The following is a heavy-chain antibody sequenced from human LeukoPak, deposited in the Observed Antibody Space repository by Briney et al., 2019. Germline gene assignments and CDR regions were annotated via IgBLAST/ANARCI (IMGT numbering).Heavy chain of an antibody. V-gene: IGHV5-51*01. D-gene: IGHD4-11*01. Sequence: GESLKISCKGSGYSFTSYWIGWVRQMPGKGLEWMGIMYPGDSETRYSPSFQGQVTISADKSISTTYLQWSSLKASDTAMYYCARRDSNSDFDYWGQGTLVTVSS. J-gene: IGHJ4*02. CDR2: MYPGDSET. CDR3: ARRDSNSDFDY. CDR1: GYSFTSYW.